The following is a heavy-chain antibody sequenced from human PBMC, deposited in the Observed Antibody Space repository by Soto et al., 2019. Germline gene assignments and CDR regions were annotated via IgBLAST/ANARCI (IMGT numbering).Heavy chain of an antibody. CDR2: IYWDDDK. D-gene: IGHD3-10*01. CDR3: AHKGFGAGIDY. Sequence: QITLKESGPTLVKPTQTLTLTCTFSGFSLSTSGVGVGWIRQPPGKALEWLALIYWDDDKRYSPSLKSRLTSTKXTAKTQVVLTMTNMDPVDTATYYCAHKGFGAGIDYWGQGTLVTVSS. V-gene: IGHV2-5*02. J-gene: IGHJ4*02. CDR1: GFSLSTSGVG.